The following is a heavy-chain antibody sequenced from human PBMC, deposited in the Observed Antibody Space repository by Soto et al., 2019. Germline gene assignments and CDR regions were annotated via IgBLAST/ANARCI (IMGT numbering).Heavy chain of an antibody. CDR1: GDSINTYN. J-gene: IGHJ4*02. CDR2: IYYTGST. V-gene: IGHV4-59*01. Sequence: PSETLSLTCTVSGDSINTYNWNWIRQPPGKGLEWIGCIYYTGSTSYIPSFESRVTISVDTSKNQISLTLNSVTAADTAVYYCAREKRSGRDRVFDLWGQGTLVT. CDR3: AREKRSGRDRVFDL. D-gene: IGHD3-3*01.